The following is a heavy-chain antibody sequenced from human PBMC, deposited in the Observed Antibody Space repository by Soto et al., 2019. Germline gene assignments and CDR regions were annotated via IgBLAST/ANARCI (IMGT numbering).Heavy chain of an antibody. D-gene: IGHD1-1*01. CDR2: ISDDGGKK. Sequence: QAQLVESGGGVVQPGRSLRLSCAASRFTFRIYNLHWVRQTPGKGLEWVTIISDDGGKKNYADSVKGRFTVSRDNSNKTLYLEMSSLRTEDTAVYYCARQPDRRDGYLYAFDIWGHGTAVTVSS. J-gene: IGHJ3*02. CDR1: RFTFRIYN. CDR3: ARQPDRRDGYLYAFDI. V-gene: IGHV3-30-3*01.